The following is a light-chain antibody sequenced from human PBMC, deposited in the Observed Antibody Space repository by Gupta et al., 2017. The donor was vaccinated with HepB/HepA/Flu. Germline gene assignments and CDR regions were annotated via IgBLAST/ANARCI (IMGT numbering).Light chain of an antibody. CDR3: QQDHGYPWT. CDR2: KAS. J-gene: IGKJ1*01. Sequence: DNQMTQLPSTLSASIGDRVTITCRASDNVNRWLAWYQQKPGRAPKLLINKASNLENGVPSRVRGSGSGTEFTLTISSLQPEDFATYYCQQDHGYPWTFGQGTKVEVK. V-gene: IGKV1-5*03. CDR1: DNVNRW.